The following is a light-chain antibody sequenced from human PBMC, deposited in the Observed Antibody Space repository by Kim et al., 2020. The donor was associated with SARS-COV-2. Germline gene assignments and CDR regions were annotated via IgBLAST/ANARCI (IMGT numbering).Light chain of an antibody. CDR1: SLRGYY. Sequence: ALGQTVTITCQGDSLRGYYASWFQQKSGQAPIRVIYGDKNRPSGIPDRFSGSGSGNTASLTITGAQAEDEADYYCNSRDSSGNHVLFGGGTQLTVL. V-gene: IGLV3-19*01. CDR2: GDK. J-gene: IGLJ3*02. CDR3: NSRDSSGNHVL.